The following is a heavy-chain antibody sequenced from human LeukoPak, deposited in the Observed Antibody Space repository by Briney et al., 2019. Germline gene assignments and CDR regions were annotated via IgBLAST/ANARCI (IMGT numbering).Heavy chain of an antibody. D-gene: IGHD1-1*01. J-gene: IGHJ4*02. CDR2: IYYSGST. CDR1: GGSISSSSYY. CDR3: ARVPNLRPH. V-gene: IGHV4-39*01. Sequence: SETLSLTCTVSGGSISSSSYYWGWLRQPPGKGLEWIGSIYYSGSTYYNPSLKSRVTISVDTSKNQFSLKLSSVTAADTAVYYCARVPNLRPHWGQGTLVTVSS.